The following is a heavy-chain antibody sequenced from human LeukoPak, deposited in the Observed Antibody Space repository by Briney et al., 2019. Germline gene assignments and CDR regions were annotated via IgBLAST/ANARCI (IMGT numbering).Heavy chain of an antibody. V-gene: IGHV4-30-2*01. Sequence: SQTLSLTCAVSGGSISSGGYSWNWIRQPPGKGLEWIGYIYHSGSTYYNPSLKSRVTISVDRSKNQFSLKLSSVTAADTAVYYCARSGGPDLGYCSSTSCFGLDPWGQGTLVTVSS. CDR2: IYHSGST. J-gene: IGHJ5*02. D-gene: IGHD2-2*01. CDR1: GGSISSGGYS. CDR3: ARSGGPDLGYCSSTSCFGLDP.